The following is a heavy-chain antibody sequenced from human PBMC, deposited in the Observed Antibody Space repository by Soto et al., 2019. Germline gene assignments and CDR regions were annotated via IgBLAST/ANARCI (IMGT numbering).Heavy chain of an antibody. Sequence: PGGSLRLCCAASGFTFSSYGMHWVRQAPGKGLEWVAVISYDGSNKYYADSVKGRFTISRDNSKNTLYLQMNSLRAEDTAVYYCAKETWLPDYWGQGTLVTVSS. CDR2: ISYDGSNK. CDR3: AKETWLPDY. CDR1: GFTFSSYG. V-gene: IGHV3-30*18. D-gene: IGHD3-22*01. J-gene: IGHJ4*02.